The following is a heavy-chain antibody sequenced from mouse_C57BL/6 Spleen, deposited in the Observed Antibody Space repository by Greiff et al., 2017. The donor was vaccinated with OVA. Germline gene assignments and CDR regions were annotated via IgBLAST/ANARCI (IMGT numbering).Heavy chain of an antibody. CDR2: IYPGSGST. CDR3: AREGVLERGFAY. Sequence: VQLQQSGAELVKPGASVKMSCKASGYTFTSYWITWVKQRPGQGLEWIGDIYPGSGSTNYNEKFKSKATLTVDTSSSTAYMQLSSLTSEDSAVYYCAREGVLERGFAYWGQGTLVTVSA. V-gene: IGHV1-55*01. J-gene: IGHJ3*01. CDR1: GYTFTSYW.